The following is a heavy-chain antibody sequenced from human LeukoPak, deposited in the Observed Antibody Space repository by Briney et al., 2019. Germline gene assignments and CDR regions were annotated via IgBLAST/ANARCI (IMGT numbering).Heavy chain of an antibody. CDR1: GFTVSSNY. J-gene: IGHJ4*02. D-gene: IGHD1-26*01. CDR2: IYSGGST. Sequence: GGSLRLSCAASGFTVSSNYMSWVRQAPGKGLEWVSVIYSGGSTYYADSVKGRFTISRDNSKNTLYLQMNSLRAEDTAVYYCAKEVGATMLGYWGQGTLVTVSS. CDR3: AKEVGATMLGY. V-gene: IGHV3-53*01.